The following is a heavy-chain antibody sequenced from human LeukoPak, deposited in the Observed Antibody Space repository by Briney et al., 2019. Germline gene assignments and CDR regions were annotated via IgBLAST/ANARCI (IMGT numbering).Heavy chain of an antibody. V-gene: IGHV3-23*01. CDR2: IGDSGSAG. D-gene: IGHD4-23*01. Sequence: GGSLRLSCFASGFNFNYCAMSWVRQAPGKRLEWVSTIGDSGSAGSYADSVRGRFTISRDNSKNMVYLQMSSLRADDTAVYYCSRIKYGGNSGYHFDYWGQGTLVTVSS. J-gene: IGHJ4*02. CDR1: GFNFNYCA. CDR3: SRIKYGGNSGYHFDY.